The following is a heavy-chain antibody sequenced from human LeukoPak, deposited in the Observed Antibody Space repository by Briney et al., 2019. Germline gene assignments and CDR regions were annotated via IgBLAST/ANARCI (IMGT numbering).Heavy chain of an antibody. CDR3: ARDHPYYYDSSGYFDY. Sequence: SLKLSRTASGGTFSSYAISWVRQAPGQGLGWMGRIIPILGIANYTQKFQGRVTITADKSASTAYMELSSLRSEDTAVYYCARDHPYYYDSSGYFDYWGQGTLVTVSS. D-gene: IGHD3-22*01. V-gene: IGHV1-69*04. CDR2: IIPILGIA. CDR1: GGTFSSYA. J-gene: IGHJ4*02.